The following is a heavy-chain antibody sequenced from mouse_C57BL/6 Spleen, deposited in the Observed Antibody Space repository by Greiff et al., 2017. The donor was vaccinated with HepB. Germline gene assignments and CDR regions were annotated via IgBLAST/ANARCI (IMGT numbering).Heavy chain of an antibody. J-gene: IGHJ2*01. Sequence: VQRVESGPELVKPGASVKISCKASGYAFSSSWMNWVKQRPGKGLEWIGRIYPGDGDTNYNGKFKGKATLTAHKSSSTAYMQLSSLTSEDSAVYFCASLYYFDYWGQGTTLTVSS. CDR3: ASLYYFDY. CDR1: GYAFSSSW. V-gene: IGHV1-82*01. CDR2: IYPGDGDT.